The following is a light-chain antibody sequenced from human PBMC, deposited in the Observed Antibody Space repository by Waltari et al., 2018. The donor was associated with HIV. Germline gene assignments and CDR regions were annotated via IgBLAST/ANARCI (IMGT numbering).Light chain of an antibody. V-gene: IGLV2-14*03. CDR3: SSYTSSSRWV. Sequence: QSALTQPASVSGSPRQSITISCTGTSSDVGGYNYVSWYQQHPGKAPKLMIYDVSNRHAGVSNRFSGSKSGNTASLTISGLQAEDEADYYCSSYTSSSRWVFGGGTKLTVL. J-gene: IGLJ3*02. CDR1: SSDVGGYNY. CDR2: DVS.